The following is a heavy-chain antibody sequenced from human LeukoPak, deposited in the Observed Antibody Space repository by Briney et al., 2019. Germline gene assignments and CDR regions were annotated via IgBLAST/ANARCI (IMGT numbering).Heavy chain of an antibody. CDR1: GYTFTGHY. V-gene: IGHV1-18*04. CDR3: ARDAMGPYGSYYFDY. J-gene: IGHJ4*02. CDR2: ISAYNGNT. Sequence: ASVKVSCKASGYTFTGHYMHWVRQAPGQGLEWMGWISAYNGNTNYAQKLQGRVTMTTDTSTSTAYMELRSLRSDDTAVYYCARDAMGPYGSYYFDYWGQGTLVTVSS. D-gene: IGHD3-10*01.